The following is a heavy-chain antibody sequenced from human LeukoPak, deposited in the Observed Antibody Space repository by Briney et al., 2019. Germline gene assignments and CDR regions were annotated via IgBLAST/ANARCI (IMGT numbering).Heavy chain of an antibody. CDR1: GRSISSYY. D-gene: IGHD5-12*01. J-gene: IGHJ6*03. CDR3: TSGYGYYMDV. CDR2: ISTSGST. V-gene: IGHV4-4*09. Sequence: PSETLSLTCTVSGRSISSYYWSWIRQPPGKGLEWIGYISTSGSTNYNPSLKSRVTISVDMSKNQFSLKLSSVTAADTAVYYCTSGYGYYMDVWGKGTTVTVSS.